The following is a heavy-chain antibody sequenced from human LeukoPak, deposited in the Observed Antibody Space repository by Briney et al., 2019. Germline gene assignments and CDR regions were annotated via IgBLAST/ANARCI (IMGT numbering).Heavy chain of an antibody. CDR2: IIPLFGRA. CDR3: ASPKEDSDYYFDY. Sequence: SVKVSCKASGGTSRNYAISWVRQAPGQGLEWMGGIIPLFGRAEYAQRFQGRVTITADESTSTAYLELSILRSEDTAVYYCASPKEDSDYYFDYWGQGTLVTVSS. CDR1: GGTSRNYA. D-gene: IGHD4-11*01. J-gene: IGHJ4*02. V-gene: IGHV1-69*01.